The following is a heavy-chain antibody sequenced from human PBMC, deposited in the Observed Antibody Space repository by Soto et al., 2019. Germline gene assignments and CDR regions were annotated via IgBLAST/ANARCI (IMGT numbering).Heavy chain of an antibody. CDR3: ARGRHGGAAC. CDR1: GGSFSGYY. CDR2: LNPSGDT. J-gene: IGHJ4*02. D-gene: IGHD4-17*01. Sequence: QVQLQQWGAGLLKPSETLSLTCAVYGGSFSGYYWSWIRQPPGKGLEWIVELNPSGDTNYNPSLKSRVTISVDTSKNHRSLKLSSVTAADTAVYYCARGRHGGAACWGQGTLVTVSS. V-gene: IGHV4-34*02.